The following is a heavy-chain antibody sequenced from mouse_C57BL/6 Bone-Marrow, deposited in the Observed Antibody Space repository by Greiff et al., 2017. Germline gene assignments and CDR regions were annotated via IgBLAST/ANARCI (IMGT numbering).Heavy chain of an antibody. V-gene: IGHV14-4*01. J-gene: IGHJ1*03. D-gene: IGHD2-3*01. CDR2: IDPEHGDT. CDR3: TTWDGYGYFDV. Sequence: EVQLQQSGAELVRPGASVKLSCTASGFNIKDDYMHWVKQRPEQGLEWIGWIDPEHGDTEYASKFQGKATITADTSSNTAYLLLSSLTSEDTAVYYCTTWDGYGYFDVWGTGTTVTVSS. CDR1: GFNIKDDY.